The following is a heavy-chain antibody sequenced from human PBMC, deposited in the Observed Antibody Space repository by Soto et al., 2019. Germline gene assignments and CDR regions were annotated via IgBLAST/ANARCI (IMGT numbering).Heavy chain of an antibody. Sequence: GGSLRLSCVASGFTFSSYALSWVRQAPGKGLEWVSVISGSGATTYYADSVKGRFTISRDNSKNTLHLQMNSLRAEDTAVYYCAKDRTSSSPGPDCWGQGTLVTVSS. CDR1: GFTFSSYA. CDR2: ISGSGATT. J-gene: IGHJ4*02. V-gene: IGHV3-23*01. D-gene: IGHD6-6*01. CDR3: AKDRTSSSPGPDC.